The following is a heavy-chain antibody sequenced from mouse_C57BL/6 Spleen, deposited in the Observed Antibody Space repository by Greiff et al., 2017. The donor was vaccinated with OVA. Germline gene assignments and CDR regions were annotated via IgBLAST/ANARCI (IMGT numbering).Heavy chain of an antibody. CDR2: INPNNGGT. CDR3: AGVRRYAMDY. J-gene: IGHJ4*01. V-gene: IGHV1-26*01. D-gene: IGHD2-1*01. CDR1: GYTFTDYY. Sequence: VQLKQSGPELVKPGASVKISCKASGYTFTDYYMNWVKQSHGKSLEWIGDINPNNGGTSYNQKFKGKATLTVDKSSSTAYMELRSLTSEDSAVYYCAGVRRYAMDYWGQGTSVTVSS.